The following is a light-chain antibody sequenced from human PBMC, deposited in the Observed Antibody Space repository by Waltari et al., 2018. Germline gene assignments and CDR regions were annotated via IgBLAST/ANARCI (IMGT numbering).Light chain of an antibody. Sequence: QSVLTQPPSASGTPGQGVTISCSGSRSNIGTNTVNWYRQLPGTAPKVLSYSNNRRPSGVPDRFAGSKAGTSASLAVSGLQSEDEGDYYCATWDDSLNGVVFGGGTKLTVL. CDR3: ATWDDSLNGVV. J-gene: IGLJ2*01. CDR2: SNN. CDR1: RSNIGTNT. V-gene: IGLV1-44*01.